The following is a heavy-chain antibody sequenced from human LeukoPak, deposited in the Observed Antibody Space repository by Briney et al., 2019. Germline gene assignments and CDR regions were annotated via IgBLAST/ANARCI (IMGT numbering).Heavy chain of an antibody. Sequence: GASVKVSCKASGYTFTSYGISWVRQAPGQGLEWMGWISAYNGNTNYAQKLQGRVTMTTDTSTSTAYMELSSLRSEDTAVYYCARCYYQLLSYYYYYYMDVWGKGTTVTVSS. CDR3: ARCYYQLLSYYYYYYMDV. CDR2: ISAYNGNT. V-gene: IGHV1-18*01. J-gene: IGHJ6*03. D-gene: IGHD2-2*01. CDR1: GYTFTSYG.